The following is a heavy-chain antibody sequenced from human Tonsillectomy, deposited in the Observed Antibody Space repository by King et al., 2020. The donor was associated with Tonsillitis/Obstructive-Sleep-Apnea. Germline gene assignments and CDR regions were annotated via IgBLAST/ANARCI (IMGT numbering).Heavy chain of an antibody. CDR3: ARGGAHVMVRDYYYMDV. CDR1: GYTFTTYS. D-gene: IGHD3-10*01. J-gene: IGHJ6*03. V-gene: IGHV1-3*01. Sequence: QLVQSGAEVKKPGASVKVSCKASGYTFTTYSMHWVRQAPGQRLEWMGWINAGNDNTKYSQKFQGRVTITRDTSASTAYMELSSLTSEDSAVYYCARGGAHVMVRDYYYMDVWGKGTTVTVSS. CDR2: INAGNDNT.